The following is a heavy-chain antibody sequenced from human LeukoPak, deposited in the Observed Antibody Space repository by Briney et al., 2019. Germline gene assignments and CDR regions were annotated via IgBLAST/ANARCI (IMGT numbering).Heavy chain of an antibody. J-gene: IGHJ4*02. CDR3: ARLRRNTDSSGFFYYYDY. CDR2: INTVRSYI. D-gene: IGHD3-22*01. CDR1: GFSFISYS. Sequence: KPGGSLRLSCAASGFSFISYSFNWVRQAPGKGLEWVSSINTVRSYIYYADSLKGRCTISRDNAKNSVYLQMDSLRAEDSAVYYCARLRRNTDSSGFFYYYDYWGQGTLVTVSS. V-gene: IGHV3-21*06.